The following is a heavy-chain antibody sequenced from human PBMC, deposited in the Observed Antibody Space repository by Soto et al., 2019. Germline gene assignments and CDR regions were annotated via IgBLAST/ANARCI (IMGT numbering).Heavy chain of an antibody. CDR1: GFTFSSYG. CDR2: IWYDGSNK. V-gene: IGHV3-33*01. D-gene: IGHD5-12*01. J-gene: IGHJ6*02. CDR3: ARDPVDGEMATSYPAYYYGMDV. Sequence: QVQLVESGGGVVQPGRSLRLSCAASGFTFSSYGMHWVRQAPGKGLEWVSVIWYDGSNKYYADSVKGRFTISRDNSKNTLYLQRSSLRAEDTAVYYCARDPVDGEMATSYPAYYYGMDVWGQGTTVTVSS.